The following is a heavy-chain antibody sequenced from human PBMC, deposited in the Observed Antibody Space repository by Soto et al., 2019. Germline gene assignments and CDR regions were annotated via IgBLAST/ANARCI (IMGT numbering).Heavy chain of an antibody. Sequence: PGGSLRLSCEASGFTLSSYWTHWVRQAPGKGLVWVSRINSDGSGTRYADSVKGRFTISRDNAKNTVFLQMNSLRVDDTAGYYCTRAERLDWFDPWGQGTLVTVSS. CDR2: INSDGSGT. J-gene: IGHJ5*02. CDR1: GFTLSSYW. CDR3: TRAERLDWFDP. V-gene: IGHV3-74*01.